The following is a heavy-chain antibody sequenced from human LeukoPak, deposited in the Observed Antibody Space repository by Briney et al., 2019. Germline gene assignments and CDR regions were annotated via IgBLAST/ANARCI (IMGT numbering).Heavy chain of an antibody. D-gene: IGHD2-21*02. CDR2: ISFDGSKK. CDR1: GFTFSSYT. J-gene: IGHJ4*02. CDR3: ARMVTSWFDY. Sequence: PGRSLRLSCVASGFTFSSYTMHWVRQAPGKGLQCVTFISFDGSKKYYADSVKGRFTISRDNAKNTLHLQMNSLRAEDTAIYYCARMVTSWFDYWGQGTLVTVSS. V-gene: IGHV3-30*04.